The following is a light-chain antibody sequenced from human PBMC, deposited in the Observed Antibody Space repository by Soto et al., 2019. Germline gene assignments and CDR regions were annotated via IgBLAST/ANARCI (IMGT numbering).Light chain of an antibody. CDR2: AAS. CDR3: QQLNSYPPT. V-gene: IGKV1-9*01. CDR1: QGISSY. J-gene: IGKJ4*01. Sequence: DIQLTQSQSFLSASVGDRVTITCRASQGISSYLAWYQQKPGKAPKLLIYAASTLQSGVPSRFRGSGSGTEFTLTIRSLQPADFATYDCQQLNSYPPTFGGGTKVEIK.